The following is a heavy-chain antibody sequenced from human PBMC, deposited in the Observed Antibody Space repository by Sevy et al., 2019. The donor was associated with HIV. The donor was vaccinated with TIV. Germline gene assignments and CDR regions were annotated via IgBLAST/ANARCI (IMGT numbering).Heavy chain of an antibody. Sequence: ASVKVSCKASGGTFSSDAISWVRQAPGQGLEWMGGIIPMFGTANYAQKFQRRVTITADESTSTAYMDLSSLRSEDTAVYYCARGRRLSGGNDYYYYYGIDVWGQGTTVTVSS. CDR2: IIPMFGTA. V-gene: IGHV1-69*13. J-gene: IGHJ6*02. CDR3: ARGRRLSGGNDYYYYYGIDV. CDR1: GGTFSSDA. D-gene: IGHD2-15*01.